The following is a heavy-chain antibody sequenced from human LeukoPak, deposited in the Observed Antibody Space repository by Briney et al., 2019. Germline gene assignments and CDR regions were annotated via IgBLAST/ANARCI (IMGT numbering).Heavy chain of an antibody. CDR2: ISSSSSTI. CDR3: ARDGYCSGGSCYSATDY. D-gene: IGHD2-15*01. V-gene: IGHV3-48*04. Sequence: SGGSLRLSCAASGFTFSTYSMNWVRQAPGKGLEWVSYISSSSSTIYYADSVKGRFTISRDNAKNSLFLQMNSLRAEDTAVYYCARDGYCSGGSCYSATDYWGQGTLVTVSS. J-gene: IGHJ4*02. CDR1: GFTFSTYS.